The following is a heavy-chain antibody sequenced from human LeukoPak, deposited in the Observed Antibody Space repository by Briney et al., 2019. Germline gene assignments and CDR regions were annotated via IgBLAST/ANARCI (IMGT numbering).Heavy chain of an antibody. CDR1: GASISGSGYY. CDR2: MHFSGST. D-gene: IGHD1-26*01. Sequence: SETLSLTCAVSGASISGSGYYLGWIRQPPGKGLEWIGYMHFSGSTNYNPSLKSRVTISVDTSKKQFSLKLTSVTAADTAVYYCARGFRGASFDYWGQGTLVTVSS. V-gene: IGHV4-61*08. CDR3: ARGFRGASFDY. J-gene: IGHJ4*02.